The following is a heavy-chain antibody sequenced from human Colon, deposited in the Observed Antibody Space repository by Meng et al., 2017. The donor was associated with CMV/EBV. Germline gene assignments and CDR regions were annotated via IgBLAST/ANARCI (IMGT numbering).Heavy chain of an antibody. CDR3: AREASGWSTGIDY. J-gene: IGHJ4*02. CDR1: GGSVNSGSYY. Sequence: SETLSLTCSVSGGSVNSGSYYWTWIRQPPGEGPEWIGYISYSGNTNYNPSLKSRLTIEVDTSRNQFSLKLTSVSAADTAMYYCAREASGWSTGIDYWGQGTLVTVSS. D-gene: IGHD6-19*01. V-gene: IGHV4-61*01. CDR2: ISYSGNT.